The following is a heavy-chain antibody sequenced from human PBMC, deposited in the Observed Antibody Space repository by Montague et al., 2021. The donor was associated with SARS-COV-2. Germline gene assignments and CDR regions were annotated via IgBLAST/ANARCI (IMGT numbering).Heavy chain of an antibody. D-gene: IGHD5-12*01. J-gene: IGHJ6*02. CDR2: LYTSGST. Sequence: SETLSLTCTVSGASVRTYYWSWIRQSAGKKLEWMGRLYTSGSTYYNPSFKSRVTMSLDTSKNLFSLNLSSMTAADTAVYYCARDGADYSFAYYHEMDVWGQG. CDR3: ARDGADYSFAYYHEMDV. CDR1: GASVRTYY. V-gene: IGHV4-4*07.